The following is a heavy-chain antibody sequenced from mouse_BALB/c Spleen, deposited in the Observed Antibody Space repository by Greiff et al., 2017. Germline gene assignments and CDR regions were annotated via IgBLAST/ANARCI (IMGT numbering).Heavy chain of an antibody. D-gene: IGHD2-4*01. CDR1: GFTFSSYY. CDR2: INSNGGST. V-gene: IGHV5-6-2*01. CDR3: ERPRRYDYDEGGAMDY. Sequence: EVHLVESGGGLVKLGGSLKLSCAASGFTFSSYYMSWVRQTPEQRLELVGAINSNGGSTYYPDTVKGRFTISRDNAKNTLYLQMSSLKSEDTALYYCERPRRYDYDEGGAMDYWGQGTSVTVSA. J-gene: IGHJ4*01.